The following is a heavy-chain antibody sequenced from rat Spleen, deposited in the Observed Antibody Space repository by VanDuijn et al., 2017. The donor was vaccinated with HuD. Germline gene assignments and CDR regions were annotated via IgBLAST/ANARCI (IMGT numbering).Heavy chain of an antibody. J-gene: IGHJ2*01. D-gene: IGHD1-9*01. CDR3: TRGAMGITGDYVDY. V-gene: IGHV5-20*01. CDR1: GFTFSNYD. CDR2: MSYDGSSF. Sequence: EVQLVESGGGLVQPGRSLKLSCAASGFTFSNYDMAWVRQAPTKGLEWVASMSYDGSSFYYRDSVRGRFTISRNNAEGTLYLQMNSLRSEDTATYYCTRGAMGITGDYVDYWGQGVMVTVAS.